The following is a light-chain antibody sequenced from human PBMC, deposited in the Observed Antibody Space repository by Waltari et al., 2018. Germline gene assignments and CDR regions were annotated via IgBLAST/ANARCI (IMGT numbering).Light chain of an antibody. V-gene: IGKV3-20*01. Sequence: VLTPSPGTLSLSPGERTTLSCRASQSLTKRYLAWYQQKPGQAPRLLIYGASSRAAGIPDRFSGSVSGTDFTLTISRLEPEDFAVYYCQQYGSSVLYTFGQGT. CDR2: GAS. J-gene: IGKJ2*01. CDR1: QSLTKRY. CDR3: QQYGSSVLYT.